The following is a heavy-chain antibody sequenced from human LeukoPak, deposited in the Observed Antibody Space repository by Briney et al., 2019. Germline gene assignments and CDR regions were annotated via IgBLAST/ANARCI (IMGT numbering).Heavy chain of an antibody. Sequence: GGSLRLSCAASGFTFSRYDVHWVRQAAGKGLEWVSAIGVAGDTYYPGSVKGRFTISRENAKNSSYLQMNSLRAEDTAVYYCARVVGAGYYGMDVWGQGTTVTVSS. J-gene: IGHJ6*02. CDR1: GFTFSRYD. V-gene: IGHV3-13*01. CDR3: ARVVGAGYYGMDV. D-gene: IGHD1-26*01. CDR2: IGVAGDT.